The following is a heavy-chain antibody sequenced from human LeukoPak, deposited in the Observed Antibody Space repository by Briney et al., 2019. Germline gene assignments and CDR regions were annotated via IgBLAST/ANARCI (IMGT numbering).Heavy chain of an antibody. V-gene: IGHV4-59*11. D-gene: IGHD3-22*01. CDR2: IYYTGII. Sequence: NPSETLSLTCNVSGDSITSHYWNWIRQPPGKGLEGIGYIYYTGIIKYNPPLPSRVSMSVDTSKNQFFLKMKSVTAADTAVYHCARSVDYFDNTGPHMMFDYWGQGSLVTVSS. CDR1: GDSITSHY. J-gene: IGHJ4*02. CDR3: ARSVDYFDNTGPHMMFDY.